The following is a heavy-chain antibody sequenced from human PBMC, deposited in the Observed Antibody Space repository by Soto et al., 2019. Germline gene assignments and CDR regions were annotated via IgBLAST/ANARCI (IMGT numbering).Heavy chain of an antibody. CDR1: GGTFSSYA. J-gene: IGHJ6*02. CDR2: IIPIVGTA. V-gene: IGHV1-69*13. CDR3: ARDPSPRTYYYDSSSRRDGMDV. Sequence: GASVKVSCKASGGTFSSYAISWVRQAPGQGVEWMGGIIPIVGTANYAQKFQGRVTITADESTSTAYMELSSLRSEDTAVYYCARDPSPRTYYYDSSSRRDGMDVWGQGTTVTVSS. D-gene: IGHD3-22*01.